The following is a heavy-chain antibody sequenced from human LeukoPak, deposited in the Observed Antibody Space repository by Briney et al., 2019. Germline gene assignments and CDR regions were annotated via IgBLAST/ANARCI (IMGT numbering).Heavy chain of an antibody. CDR1: GGSISSYY. CDR3: ARGLTGDTYYYYYYYMDV. J-gene: IGHJ6*03. D-gene: IGHD7-27*01. CDR2: IYYSGST. V-gene: IGHV4-59*01. Sequence: TSETLSLTCTVSGGSISSYYWSWIRQPPGKGLEWIGYIYYSGSTNYNPSLKSRVTISVDTSKNQFSLKLSSVTAADTAVYYCARGLTGDTYYYYYYYMDVWGKGTTVTVSS.